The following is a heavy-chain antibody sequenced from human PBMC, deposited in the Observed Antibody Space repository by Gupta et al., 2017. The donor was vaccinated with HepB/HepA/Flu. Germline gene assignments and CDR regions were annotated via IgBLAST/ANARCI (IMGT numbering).Heavy chain of an antibody. CDR1: GASISSSSYY. CDR2: IYYSGTT. CDR3: VFLLDY. V-gene: IGHV4-39*01. Sequence: QLQLQESGPGLVKPSETLSLTCTVSGASISSSSYYWGWMRQPPGKGLEWIGTIYYSGTTHYNPSLKSRVTTSVDTSKNQFSLKLSSVTAADTAGYYCVFLLDYWGQGTLVTVSS. J-gene: IGHJ4*02. D-gene: IGHD2/OR15-2a*01.